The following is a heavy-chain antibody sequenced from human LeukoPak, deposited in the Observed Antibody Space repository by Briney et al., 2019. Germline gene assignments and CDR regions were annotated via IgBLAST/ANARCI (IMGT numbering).Heavy chain of an antibody. V-gene: IGHV1-2*02. J-gene: IGHJ4*02. CDR2: IHPGRGDT. CDR3: ARDHNWGPDY. D-gene: IGHD7-27*01. Sequence: ASVKVSCQALGYTFTDHYFHSLRQAPGQGIEWMGWIHPGRGDTNIAQKFQGRVSLTRDMSISTAYMELSRLTSDDTAVYYCARDHNWGPDYWGQGTLVSVSS. CDR1: GYTFTDHY.